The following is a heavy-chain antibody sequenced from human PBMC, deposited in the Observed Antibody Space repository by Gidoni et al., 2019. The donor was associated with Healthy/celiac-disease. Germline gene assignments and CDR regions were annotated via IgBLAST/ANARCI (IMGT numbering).Heavy chain of an antibody. CDR1: GFPFSSYR. V-gene: IGHV3-21*01. Sequence: EVQLVESGGGLVKPGGSLRLSCAASGFPFSSYRMKWVRQAPEKGMEGVSSISSSSSYIYYADTVKGRLTISRDNVKNELYVKMNSLRAEDTAVYYCARAVGYGDYTAVDDWGQGTMVTVSS. D-gene: IGHD2-8*01. J-gene: IGHJ4*02. CDR2: ISSSSSYI. CDR3: ARAVGYGDYTAVDD.